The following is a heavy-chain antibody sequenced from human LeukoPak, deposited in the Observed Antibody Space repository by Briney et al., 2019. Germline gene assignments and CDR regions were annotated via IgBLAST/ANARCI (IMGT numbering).Heavy chain of an antibody. Sequence: PSETLSLTCAVYGGSFSGYYWSWIRQPPGKGLEWIGEINHSGSTNYNPSLKSRATISVDTSKNQFSLKLSSVTAADTAVYYCARGWVAGSLFDYWGQGTLVTVSS. CDR2: INHSGST. CDR3: ARGWVAGSLFDY. CDR1: GGSFSGYY. D-gene: IGHD6-19*01. J-gene: IGHJ4*02. V-gene: IGHV4-34*01.